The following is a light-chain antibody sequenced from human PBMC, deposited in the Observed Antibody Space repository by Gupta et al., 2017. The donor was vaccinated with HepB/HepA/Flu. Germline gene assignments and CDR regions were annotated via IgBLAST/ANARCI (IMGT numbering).Light chain of an antibody. V-gene: IGKV3-20*01. J-gene: IGKJ2*02. CDR3: HLDGWSCT. CDR1: QTIDYKF. CDR2: GTS. Sequence: VLTQSPDTLSWSPGARATLSCRASQTIDYKFLSWFQVQPGPSPRLLIYGTSIRATGSPDRFSGSGYGTDFTRTSDRREYADFANYYGHLDGWSCTFGQGTRMEI.